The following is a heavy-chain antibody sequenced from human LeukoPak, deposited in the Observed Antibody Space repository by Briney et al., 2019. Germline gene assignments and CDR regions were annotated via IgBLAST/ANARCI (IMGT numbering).Heavy chain of an antibody. CDR1: GYSISSGYY. D-gene: IGHD6-19*01. Sequence: PSETLSLICVVSGYSISSGYYWGWIRQPPGKGLEWIGSIYHSGSTYYNPSLKSRVTISVDTSKNQFSLKLSSVIAADTAVYYCARVLAVAGVDYWGQGTLVTVSS. J-gene: IGHJ4*02. CDR2: IYHSGST. V-gene: IGHV4-38-2*01. CDR3: ARVLAVAGVDY.